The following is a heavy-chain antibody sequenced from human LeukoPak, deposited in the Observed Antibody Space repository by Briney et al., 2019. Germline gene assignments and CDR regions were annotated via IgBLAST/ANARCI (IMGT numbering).Heavy chain of an antibody. CDR2: INPNSGGT. CDR3: ARARITMIVVVIKEFDY. CDR1: GYTFTGYY. J-gene: IGHJ4*02. D-gene: IGHD3-22*01. V-gene: IGHV1-2*02. Sequence: ASVKVSCKASGYTFTGYYMHWVRQAPGQGLEWMGWINPNSGGTNYAQKFQGRVTMTRDTSISTAYMELSRLRSDDTAVYYCARARITMIVVVIKEFDYWGQGTLVTVPS.